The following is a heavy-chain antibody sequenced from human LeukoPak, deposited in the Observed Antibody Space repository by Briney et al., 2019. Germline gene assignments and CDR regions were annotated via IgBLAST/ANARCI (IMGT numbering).Heavy chain of an antibody. D-gene: IGHD2/OR15-2a*01. CDR2: ISWDGGST. Sequence: GGSLRLSCAASGFTFSNYAMSWVRQAPGKGLEWVSLISWDGGSTYYADSVKGRFTISRDNSKNSLYLQMNSLRTEDTALYYCAKGSTLIYGMDVWGQGTTVTVSS. V-gene: IGHV3-43*02. J-gene: IGHJ6*02. CDR1: GFTFSNYA. CDR3: AKGSTLIYGMDV.